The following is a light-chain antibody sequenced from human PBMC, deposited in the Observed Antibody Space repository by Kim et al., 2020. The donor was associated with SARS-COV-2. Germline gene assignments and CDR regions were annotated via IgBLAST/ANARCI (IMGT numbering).Light chain of an antibody. CDR2: GTS. V-gene: IGKV3-15*01. CDR3: QQYNNWPPIT. Sequence: EIVMTQSPATLSVSPGERANLSCRASQSVGSNLAWYQQKPGQAPRLLISGTSTRATGIPDRFSGSGSGTEFTLTISSLQSEDFAVYYCQQYNNWPPITFGQGTRLEIK. CDR1: QSVGSN. J-gene: IGKJ5*01.